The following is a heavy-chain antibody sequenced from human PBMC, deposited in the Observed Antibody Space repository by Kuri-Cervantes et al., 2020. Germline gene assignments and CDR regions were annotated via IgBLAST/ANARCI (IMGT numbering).Heavy chain of an antibody. CDR3: ARGYTWERWLQLRRGLDY. CDR2: IYTSGST. CDR1: GGSISSYY. J-gene: IGHJ4*02. D-gene: IGHD5-24*01. Sequence: SETLSLTCTVSGGSISSYYWSWIRQPAGKGLEWIGRIYTSGSTNYNPSLKSRVTMSVDTSKNQFSLKLSSVTAADTAVYYCARGYTWERWLQLRRGLDYWGQGTLVTVSS. V-gene: IGHV4-4*07.